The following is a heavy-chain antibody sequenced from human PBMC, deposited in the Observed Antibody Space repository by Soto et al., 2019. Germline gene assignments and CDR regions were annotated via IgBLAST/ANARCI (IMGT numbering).Heavy chain of an antibody. Sequence: EVLLLESGGGLVQPGGSLRLSCEASGFSFSSFAMNWVRQAPGKGLEWVSAIGDSGASTYYADSVKGRFTISRDNSRNALYLQPISLRAEDTAVYYCAKGVELDVWGNGTTVNVSS. CDR2: IGDSGAST. J-gene: IGHJ6*01. V-gene: IGHV3-23*01. D-gene: IGHD1-26*01. CDR1: GFSFSSFA. CDR3: AKGVELDV.